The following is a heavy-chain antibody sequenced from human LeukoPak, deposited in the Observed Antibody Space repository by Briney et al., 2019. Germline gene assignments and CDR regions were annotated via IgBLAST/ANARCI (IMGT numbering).Heavy chain of an antibody. D-gene: IGHD2-2*01. CDR2: INPNSGGT. V-gene: IGHV1-2*02. Sequence: ASVKVSCKASGYTFTGYYVHWVRQAPGQGLEWMGWINPNSGGTKYAQKFQGRVTMTRDTSISTAYLQWSSLKASDTAMYYCARHSGYCSSTSCSGGAFDIWGHGTMVTVSS. CDR3: ARHSGYCSSTSCSGGAFDI. J-gene: IGHJ3*02. CDR1: GYTFTGYY.